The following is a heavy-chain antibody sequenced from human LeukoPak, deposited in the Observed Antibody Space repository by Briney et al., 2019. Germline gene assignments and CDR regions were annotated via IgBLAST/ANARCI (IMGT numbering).Heavy chain of an antibody. Sequence: GGSLRLTCSASGFTFSNYAMAWVRQAPGKGLEYVSAISNNGVSTYYADSVKGRFTISRDNSKSTLYLQMNSLRAEDTAVYYCAMNWNCDYWGQGTLVTVSS. CDR2: ISNNGVST. D-gene: IGHD1-1*01. J-gene: IGHJ4*02. V-gene: IGHV3-64*04. CDR3: AMNWNCDY. CDR1: GFTFSNYA.